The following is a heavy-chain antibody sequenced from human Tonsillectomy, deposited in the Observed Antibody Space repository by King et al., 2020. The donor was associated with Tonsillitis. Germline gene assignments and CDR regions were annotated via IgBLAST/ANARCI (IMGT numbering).Heavy chain of an antibody. V-gene: IGHV6-1*01. Sequence: VQLQQSGPGLVKPSQTLSLTCAISGDSVSSNSAAWNWIRQSPSRGLEWLGRTYYRSKWYNDYAVSVKSRITINPDTSKNQFSLQLNSVTPEDTAVYYCARDLPQLRLRTYYYYGMDVWGQGTTVTVSS. D-gene: IGHD6-13*01. CDR2: TYYRSKWYN. CDR1: GDSVSSNSAA. J-gene: IGHJ6*02. CDR3: ARDLPQLRLRTYYYYGMDV.